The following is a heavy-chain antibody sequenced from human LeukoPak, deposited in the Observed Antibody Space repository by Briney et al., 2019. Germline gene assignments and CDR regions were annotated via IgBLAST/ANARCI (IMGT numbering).Heavy chain of an antibody. CDR2: IYPGDSDT. Sequence: GASLKISCKVSGSSFTSYWIGWVRQTPGKGLEWMGIIYPGDSDTRYSPTFQGQVTISADKSISTAYLQWSSLKASDTAMYYCAGLRRVYDSLTSDAPNFGDFDIWGQGTMVTVSS. CDR3: AGLRRVYDSLTSDAPNFGDFDI. J-gene: IGHJ3*02. CDR1: GSSFTSYW. D-gene: IGHD3-9*01. V-gene: IGHV5-51*01.